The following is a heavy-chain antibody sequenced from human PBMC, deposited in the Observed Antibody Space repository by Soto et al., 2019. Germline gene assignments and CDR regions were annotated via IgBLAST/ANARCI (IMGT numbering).Heavy chain of an antibody. CDR3: ARHLQVVYDFWNDYYYYGMDV. V-gene: IGHV4-39*01. CDR1: GGSISSSSYY. D-gene: IGHD3-3*01. J-gene: IGHJ6*02. Sequence: SETLSLTCTVSGGSISSSSYYWGWIRQPPGKGLEWIGSIYYSGSTYYNPSLKSRVTISVDTSKNQFSLKLSSVTAADTAVYYCARHLQVVYDFWNDYYYYGMDVWGQGTTVTVSS. CDR2: IYYSGST.